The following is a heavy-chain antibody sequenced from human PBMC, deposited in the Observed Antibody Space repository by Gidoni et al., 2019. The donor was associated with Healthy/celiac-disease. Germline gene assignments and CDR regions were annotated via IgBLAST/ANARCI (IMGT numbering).Heavy chain of an antibody. D-gene: IGHD2-15*01. CDR3: ARGVGGTSWFDP. V-gene: IGHV4-59*01. CDR1: GGSISSYY. CDR2: IYYSGST. Sequence: QVQLQESGPGRVKPSETLSLTCTVSGGSISSYYWSWIRQPPGKGLEWIGYIYYSGSTNYNPSLKSRVTISVDTSKNQFSLKLSSVTAADTAVYCCARGVGGTSWFDPWGQGTLVTVSS. J-gene: IGHJ5*02.